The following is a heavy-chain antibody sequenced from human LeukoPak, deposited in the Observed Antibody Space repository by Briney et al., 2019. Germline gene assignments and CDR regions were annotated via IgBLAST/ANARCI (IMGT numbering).Heavy chain of an antibody. CDR1: GGTFSSYA. CDR3: ARGYCSGGSCYSRYYYYYMDV. CDR2: TIPIFGTA. D-gene: IGHD2-15*01. V-gene: IGHV1-69*05. Sequence: GASVKVSCEASGGTFSSYAISWVRQAPGQGLEWMGGTIPIFGTANYAQKFQGRVTITTDESTSTAYMELSSLRSEDTAVYYCARGYCSGGSCYSRYYYYYMDVWGKGTTVTVSS. J-gene: IGHJ6*03.